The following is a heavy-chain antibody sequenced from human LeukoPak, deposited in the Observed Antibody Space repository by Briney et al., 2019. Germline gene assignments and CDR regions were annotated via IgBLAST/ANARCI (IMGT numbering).Heavy chain of an antibody. CDR2: IYYSGNT. Sequence: PSETLSLTCTVSGGSISSDYWSWIRQPPGKGLEWIGYIYYSGNTNYNPSLESRVTISVDTSKNQFSLKLSSVTAADTAVYYCARGYGTRQGYYGSGSYYSRRWFDPWGQGTLVTVSS. J-gene: IGHJ5*02. CDR3: ARGYGTRQGYYGSGSYYSRRWFDP. D-gene: IGHD3-10*01. CDR1: GGSISSDY. V-gene: IGHV4-59*12.